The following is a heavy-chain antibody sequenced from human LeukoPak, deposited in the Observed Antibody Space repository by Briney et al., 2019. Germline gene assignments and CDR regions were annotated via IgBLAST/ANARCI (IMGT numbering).Heavy chain of an antibody. D-gene: IGHD6-19*01. J-gene: IGHJ4*02. V-gene: IGHV3-23*01. Sequence: GGSLRLSCAASGFTFSSHGMSWVRQAPGKGLEWVSATSGSGGSTYSADSVKGRFTISRDNTKNTLYLQMNSLRTEDTAVYYCARGGLGSAFDNWGQGTLVTVSS. CDR1: GFTFSSHG. CDR3: ARGGLGSAFDN. CDR2: TSGSGGST.